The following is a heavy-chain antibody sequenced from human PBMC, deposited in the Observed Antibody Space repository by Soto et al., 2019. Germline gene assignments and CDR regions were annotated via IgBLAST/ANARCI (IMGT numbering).Heavy chain of an antibody. V-gene: IGHV1-69*01. Sequence: QVQLVQSGAEVKKPGSSVKVSCKASGGTFSSYAISWVRQAPGQGLEWMGGIIPIFGTANYAQKFQRRVTITADESTSTAYMELSSLRSEDTAVYYCARADCSSTSCPGRGYYYGMDVWGQGTTVTVSS. J-gene: IGHJ6*02. CDR3: ARADCSSTSCPGRGYYYGMDV. CDR1: GGTFSSYA. D-gene: IGHD2-2*01. CDR2: IIPIFGTA.